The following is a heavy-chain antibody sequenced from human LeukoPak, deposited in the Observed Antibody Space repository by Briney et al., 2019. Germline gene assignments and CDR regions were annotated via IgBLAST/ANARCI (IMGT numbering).Heavy chain of an antibody. Sequence: KPSETLSLTCTVSGGSISSSSYYWGWIRQPPGKGLEWIGSIYYSGSTYYNPSLKSRVTISVDTSKNQFSLKLSSVTAADTAVYYCARLLLWFGELSFGYFDYWGQGTLVTVSS. D-gene: IGHD3-10*01. CDR2: IYYSGST. J-gene: IGHJ4*02. V-gene: IGHV4-39*01. CDR1: GGSISSSSYY. CDR3: ARLLLWFGELSFGYFDY.